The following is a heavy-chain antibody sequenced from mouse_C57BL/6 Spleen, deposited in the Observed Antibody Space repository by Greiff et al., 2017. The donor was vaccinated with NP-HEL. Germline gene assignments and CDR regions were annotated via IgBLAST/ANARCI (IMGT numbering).Heavy chain of an antibody. Sequence: QVQLKQPGAELVKPGASVKLSCKASGYTFTSYWMHWVKQRPGQGLEWIGMIHPNSGSTNYNEKFKSKATLTVDKSSSTAYMQLSSLTSEDSAVYYCAIYYDYEWFAYWGQGTLVTVSA. J-gene: IGHJ3*01. V-gene: IGHV1-64*01. CDR2: IHPNSGST. CDR3: AIYYDYEWFAY. CDR1: GYTFTSYW. D-gene: IGHD2-4*01.